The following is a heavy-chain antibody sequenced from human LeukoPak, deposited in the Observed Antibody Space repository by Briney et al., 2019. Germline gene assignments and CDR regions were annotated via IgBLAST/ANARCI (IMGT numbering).Heavy chain of an antibody. CDR2: IYHSGST. D-gene: IGHD5-24*01. Sequence: SETLSLTCSVSGYSISSGYYWGWIRQPPGKGLEWIRSIYHSGSTYYNPSLKSRVTISVDTSKNQFSLKLSSVTAADTAVYYCARDVGDGYGYWGQGTLVTVSS. CDR3: ARDVGDGYGY. J-gene: IGHJ4*02. V-gene: IGHV4-38-2*02. CDR1: GYSISSGYY.